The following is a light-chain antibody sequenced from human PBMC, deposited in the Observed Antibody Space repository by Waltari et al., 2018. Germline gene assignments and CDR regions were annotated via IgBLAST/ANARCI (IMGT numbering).Light chain of an antibody. CDR3: QHYVRLPAT. V-gene: IGKV3-20*01. CDR2: GAS. J-gene: IGKJ1*01. Sequence: IVLTQSPGTLSLSPGERATLSCRARQSVSRSLAWYQQKPGQAPKLPIHGASTRATGIPDRFTGSGSGTDFSLTISSLEPEDFAIYFCQHYVRLPATFGQGTKVEIK. CDR1: QSVSRS.